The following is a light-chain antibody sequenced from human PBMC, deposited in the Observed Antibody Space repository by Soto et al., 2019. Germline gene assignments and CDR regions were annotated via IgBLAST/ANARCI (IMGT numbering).Light chain of an antibody. J-gene: IGLJ1*01. CDR3: SSYAGSNTHYV. CDR1: SSDVGGYNY. V-gene: IGLV2-8*01. Sequence: QSALTQPPSASGSPGQSVTISCTGTSSDVGGYNYVSWYQQHPGKAPKLMIYEVSKRPSGVPDRFSGSKSGNTASLTVSGLHAEDEADYCCSSYAGSNTHYVFGTGTKLTVL. CDR2: EVS.